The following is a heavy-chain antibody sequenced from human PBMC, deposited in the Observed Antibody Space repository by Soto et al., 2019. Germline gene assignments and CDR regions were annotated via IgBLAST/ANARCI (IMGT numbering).Heavy chain of an antibody. Sequence: SVKVSCKASGGTFSCYAISWVRQAPGQGLEWMGGIIPIFGTANYAQKFQGRVTITADESTSTAYMELSSLRSEDTAVCYCARESAYSSSADYWGQGTLVTVSS. J-gene: IGHJ4*02. CDR3: ARESAYSSSADY. D-gene: IGHD6-6*01. CDR2: IIPIFGTA. CDR1: GGTFSCYA. V-gene: IGHV1-69*13.